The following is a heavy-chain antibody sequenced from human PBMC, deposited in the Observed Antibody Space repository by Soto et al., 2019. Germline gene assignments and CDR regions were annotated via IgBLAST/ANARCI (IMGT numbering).Heavy chain of an antibody. V-gene: IGHV3-48*03. CDR3: ASVQIVVVTAAIYLYYYYYGMDV. CDR1: GFTFSSYG. D-gene: IGHD2-2*01. CDR2: IISIVSTI. J-gene: IGHJ6*02. Sequence: PGGSLRLSWAAAGFTFSSYGMNWVRQPPGKVLEWVSYIISIVSTIYYADSVEGPFTISRDNAKNSLYLQMKSLRAEDRAVYYCASVQIVVVTAAIYLYYYYYGMDVWGQGTLVTVSS.